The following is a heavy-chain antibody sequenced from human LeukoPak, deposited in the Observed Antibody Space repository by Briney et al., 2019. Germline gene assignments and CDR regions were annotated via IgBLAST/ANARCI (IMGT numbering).Heavy chain of an antibody. CDR1: GGSISSGGYS. CDR3: ARGIYDYDSSGYYSVPNWYFDL. CDR2: IYHSGST. Sequence: PSGTLSLTCAVSGGSISSGGYSWSWIRQPPGKGLEWIGYIYHSGSTYYNPSLKSRVTISVDRSKDQFSLKLSSVTAADTAVYYCARGIYDYDSSGYYSVPNWYFDLWGRGTLATVSS. J-gene: IGHJ2*01. D-gene: IGHD3-22*01. V-gene: IGHV4-30-2*01.